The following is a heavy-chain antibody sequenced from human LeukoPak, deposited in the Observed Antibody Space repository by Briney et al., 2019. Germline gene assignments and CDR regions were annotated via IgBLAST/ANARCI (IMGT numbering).Heavy chain of an antibody. V-gene: IGHV4-30-4*01. CDR3: ASGYSYGYLASPLDY. CDR2: IYYSGST. D-gene: IGHD5-18*01. Sequence: RSSETLSLTCTVSGGSISSGDYYWSWIRQPPGKGLEWIGYIYYSGSTYYNPSLKSRVTISVDTSKNQFSLKLSSVTAADTAVYYCASGYSYGYLASPLDYWGQGTLVTVSS. J-gene: IGHJ4*02. CDR1: GGSISSGDYY.